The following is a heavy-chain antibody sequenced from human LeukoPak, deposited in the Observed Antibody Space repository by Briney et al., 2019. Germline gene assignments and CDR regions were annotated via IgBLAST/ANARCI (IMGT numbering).Heavy chain of an antibody. V-gene: IGHV4-4*02. CDR3: AGRGDLAAYFDY. D-gene: IGHD5-24*01. CDR1: GFTFSSYSM. J-gene: IGHJ4*02. Sequence: PGGSLRLSCAASGFTFSSYSMNWVRQPPGKGLEWIGEIYHSGSTNYNPSLKSRVTISVDKSKNQFSLKLSSVTAADTAVYYCAGRGDLAAYFDYWGQGTLVTVSS. CDR2: IYHSGST.